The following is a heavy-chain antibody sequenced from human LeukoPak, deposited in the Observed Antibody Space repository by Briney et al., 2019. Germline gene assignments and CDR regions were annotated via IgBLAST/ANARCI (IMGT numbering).Heavy chain of an antibody. V-gene: IGHV3-49*04. J-gene: IGHJ4*02. CDR3: TRVGTRGSY. CDR2: IRSKAYGGTT. CDR1: GFTFGDYA. D-gene: IGHD1-1*01. Sequence: QSGGSLRLSCTASGFTFGDYAMSWVRQAPGKGLEWVGFIRSKAYGGTTEYAASVKGRFTISRDDSKSIAYLQMNSLKTEDTAVYYCTRVGTRGSYWGQGTLVTVSS.